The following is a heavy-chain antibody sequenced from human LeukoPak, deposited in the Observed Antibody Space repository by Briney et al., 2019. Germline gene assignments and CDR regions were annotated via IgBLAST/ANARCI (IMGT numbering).Heavy chain of an antibody. Sequence: PGGSLRLSCTASGFTFGDYAMSWVRQAPGKGLEWVGFIRSKAYGGTTEYAASVNGRFTISRDDSKSIADLQMNSLKTEDTAVYYCTRERYGSAYYGYWGQGILVTVSS. V-gene: IGHV3-49*04. CDR1: GFTFGDYA. D-gene: IGHD3-22*01. CDR3: TRERYGSAYYGY. CDR2: IRSKAYGGTT. J-gene: IGHJ4*02.